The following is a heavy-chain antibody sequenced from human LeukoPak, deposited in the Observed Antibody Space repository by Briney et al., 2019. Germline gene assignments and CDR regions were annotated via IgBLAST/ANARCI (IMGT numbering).Heavy chain of an antibody. J-gene: IGHJ4*02. D-gene: IGHD4-23*01. CDR2: IKPNSGGT. CDR1: GYSFADYY. CDR3: ARDLYGGTSATFDY. Sequence: ASVKVSCKASGYSFADYYMHWVRQAPGQGLEWMGWIKPNSGGTRSAQKFQGRVTMTRDTSIRTAYMELSRLRSDDTAVYYCARDLYGGTSATFDYWGQGTLVTVSS. V-gene: IGHV1-2*02.